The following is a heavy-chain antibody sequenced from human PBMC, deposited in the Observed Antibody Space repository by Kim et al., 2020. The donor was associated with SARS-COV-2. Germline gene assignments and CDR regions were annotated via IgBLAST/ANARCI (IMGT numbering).Heavy chain of an antibody. CDR1: GFTFSNAW. J-gene: IGHJ1*01. Sequence: GGSLRLSCAASGFTFSNAWMSWVRQAPGKGLEWVGRIKSKADGGTTDYAAPVKGRVTISRDDSKNTLYLQMNSLKTEDTAVYYCTTDWLGAGIVIPPGYFQPWGQGPLALVSS. D-gene: IGHD2-21*01. CDR2: IKSKADGGTT. CDR3: TTDWLGAGIVIPPGYFQP. V-gene: IGHV3-15*01.